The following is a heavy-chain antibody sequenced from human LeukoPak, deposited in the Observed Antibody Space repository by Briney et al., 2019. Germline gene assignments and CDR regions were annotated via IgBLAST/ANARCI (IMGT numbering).Heavy chain of an antibody. CDR2: IYYSRST. D-gene: IGHD4-17*01. Sequence: SETLSLTCTVSGGTISSSSYYWGWIRQPPGKGLEWIGSIYYSRSTYSNTSLKSRVTISVDTSRNQFSLKLSSVTAADTAVYYCARVPTVTFFDYWGQGTLVTVSS. J-gene: IGHJ4*02. CDR3: ARVPTVTFFDY. CDR1: GGTISSSSYY. V-gene: IGHV4-39*01.